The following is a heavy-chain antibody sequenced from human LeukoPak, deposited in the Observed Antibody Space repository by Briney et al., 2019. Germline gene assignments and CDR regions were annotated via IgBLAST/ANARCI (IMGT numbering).Heavy chain of an antibody. CDR2: ISGSGGST. CDR1: GFTFSSYA. D-gene: IGHD5-12*01. V-gene: IGHV3-23*01. CDR3: TRVGYVDEGIDY. Sequence: GGSLRLSCAASGFTFSSYAMSWVRQAPGKGLEWVSAISGSGGSTYYADSVKGRFTISRDNAKNSLYLQMNSLRAEDTAIYYCTRVGYVDEGIDYWGQGTLVTVSS. J-gene: IGHJ4*02.